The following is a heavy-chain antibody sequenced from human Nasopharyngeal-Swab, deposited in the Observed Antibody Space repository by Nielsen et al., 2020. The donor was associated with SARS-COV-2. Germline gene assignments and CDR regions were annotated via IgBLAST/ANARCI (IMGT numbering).Heavy chain of an antibody. CDR2: IYYSGST. V-gene: IGHV4-59*01. CDR3: ARGGVGAKDY. CDR1: GGSISSYY. D-gene: IGHD1-26*01. Sequence: GSLRLSCTVSGGSISSYYWSWIRQPPGKGLEWIGYIYYSGSTNYNPSLKSRVTISVDTSKNQFSLKLSSVTAADTAVYYCARGGVGAKDYWGQGTLVTVSS. J-gene: IGHJ4*02.